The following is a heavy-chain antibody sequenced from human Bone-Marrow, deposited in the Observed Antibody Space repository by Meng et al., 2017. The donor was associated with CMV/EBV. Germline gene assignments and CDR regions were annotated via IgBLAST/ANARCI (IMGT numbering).Heavy chain of an antibody. D-gene: IGHD6-19*01. CDR1: GYSISSGYY. Sequence: SETLSLTCTVSGYSISSGYYWGWIRQPPGKGLECIGIINHSETTYHNPSLKSRLTISVDTSKNQFSLKLSSVTAADTAVYYCARNRLSGPTLDYWGQGTLVTVSS. CDR3: ARNRLSGPTLDY. CDR2: INHSETT. J-gene: IGHJ4*02. V-gene: IGHV4-38-2*02.